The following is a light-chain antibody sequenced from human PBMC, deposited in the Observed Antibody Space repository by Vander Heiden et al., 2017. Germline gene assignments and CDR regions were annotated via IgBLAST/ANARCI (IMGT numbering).Light chain of an antibody. V-gene: IGLV3-21*02. Sequence: YLLTSPPSVSVAPGQTARVTFGGNNIESKSVPWYQQKPGQAPVLVVYEDSDRPSGIPERFSGSNSGSTATLTISRVEAGDEADYYCQVWDSSSDHWVFGGGTKLTVL. CDR3: QVWDSSSDHWV. CDR1: NIESKS. J-gene: IGLJ3*02. CDR2: EDS.